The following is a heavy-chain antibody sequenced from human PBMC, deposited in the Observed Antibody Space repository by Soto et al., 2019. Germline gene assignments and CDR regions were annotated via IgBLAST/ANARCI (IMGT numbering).Heavy chain of an antibody. J-gene: IGHJ4*02. CDR1: GGSISSSNW. V-gene: IGHV4-4*02. Sequence: QVQLQESGPGLVKPSGTLSLTCAVSGGSISSSNWWSWVRQPPGKGLEWTGEIYHSGSTNYNPSLKSRVTISVDKSKNQFSLKLSSVTAADTAVYYCARGPYSSSWYSFLSFDYWCQGTLVTVSS. CDR3: ARGPYSSSWYSFLSFDY. D-gene: IGHD6-13*01. CDR2: IYHSGST.